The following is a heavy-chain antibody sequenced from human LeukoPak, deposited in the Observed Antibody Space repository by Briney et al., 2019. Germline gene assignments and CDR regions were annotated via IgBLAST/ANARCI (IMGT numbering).Heavy chain of an antibody. CDR1: GGSFSGYY. V-gene: IGHV4-34*01. J-gene: IGHJ6*03. CDR2: INHSGST. D-gene: IGHD6-19*01. CDR3: ARGSGWYLRAYYYMDV. Sequence: SETLSLTCAVYGGSFSGYYWSWIRQPPGKGLEWIGEINHSGSTNYNPSLKSRVTISVDTSKNQFSLELSSVTAADTAVYYCARGSGWYLRAYYYMDVWGKGTTVTVSS.